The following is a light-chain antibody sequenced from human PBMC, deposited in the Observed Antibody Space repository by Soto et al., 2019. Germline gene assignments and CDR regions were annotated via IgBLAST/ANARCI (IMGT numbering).Light chain of an antibody. CDR1: SSDVGFYNY. CDR2: EVS. V-gene: IGLV2-14*01. J-gene: IGLJ1*01. CDR3: SSYRSSSTLYV. Sequence: QSALSQPASVSGSPGHSITISCTGTSSDVGFYNYVSWYQQHPGKAPKLMIYEVSNRPSGVSNRFSGSKSGNTASLTISGLQAEDEADYSCSSYRSSSTLYVFGTGTKVTVL.